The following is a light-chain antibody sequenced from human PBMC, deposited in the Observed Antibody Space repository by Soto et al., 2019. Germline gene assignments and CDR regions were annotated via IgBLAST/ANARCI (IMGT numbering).Light chain of an antibody. CDR1: QSVSSNY. Sequence: EIVLTQSPGTLSLSPGERATLSCRASQSVSSNYLAWYQQKFGQAPRLLIYDASSRATGIPDRFSGSGSGTDFTITISRLEPEDVAVYYCQQYGNSRTFGQGTKVEIK. CDR2: DAS. CDR3: QQYGNSRT. J-gene: IGKJ1*01. V-gene: IGKV3-20*01.